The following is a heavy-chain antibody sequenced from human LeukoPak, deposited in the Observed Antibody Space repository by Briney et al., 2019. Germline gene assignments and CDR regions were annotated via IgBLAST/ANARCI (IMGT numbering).Heavy chain of an antibody. CDR2: IYYSGST. V-gene: IGHV4-59*03. CDR3: ARVGTMVREGYYFDY. Sequence: PETLSLTCTVSGGSISTYYWSWIRQPPGKGLEWIGYIYYSGSTNSNPSLKSRVTMSVDTSKNQLSLKLRSVTAADTAVYYCARVGTMVREGYYFDYWGQGTLVTVSS. CDR1: GGSISTYY. J-gene: IGHJ4*02. D-gene: IGHD3-10*01.